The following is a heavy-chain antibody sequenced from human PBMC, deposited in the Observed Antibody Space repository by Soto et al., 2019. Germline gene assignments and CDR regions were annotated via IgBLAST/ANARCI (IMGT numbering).Heavy chain of an antibody. Sequence: QVQLVQSGSEVKMPGSSVKVSCKTSGGTFSRHAINWVRQAPGQGLEWMGGIIPMFGTTNYAQKFKGRVTDSADELTSPAYVERSSLGSEDAVVYYCARAAIHGSSWYFWFDRCGQGTLVTVAS. J-gene: IGHJ5*02. V-gene: IGHV1-69*01. CDR2: IIPMFGTT. CDR3: ARAAIHGSSWYFWFDR. CDR1: GGTFSRHA. D-gene: IGHD6-13*01.